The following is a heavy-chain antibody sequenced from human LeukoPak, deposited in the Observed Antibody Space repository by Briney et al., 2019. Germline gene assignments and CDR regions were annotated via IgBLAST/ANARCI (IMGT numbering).Heavy chain of an antibody. Sequence: TSETLSLTCTVSGGSISSYYWSWIRQPPGKGLEWIGEINHSGSTNYNPSLKSRVTISVDTSKNQFSLKLSSVTAADTAVYYCARAESIFGVVITWFDPWGQGTLVTVSS. CDR3: ARAESIFGVVITWFDP. V-gene: IGHV4-34*01. CDR2: INHSGST. D-gene: IGHD3-3*01. J-gene: IGHJ5*02. CDR1: GGSISSYY.